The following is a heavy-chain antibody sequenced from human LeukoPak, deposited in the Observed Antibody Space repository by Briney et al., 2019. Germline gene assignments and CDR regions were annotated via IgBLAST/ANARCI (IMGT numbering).Heavy chain of an antibody. J-gene: IGHJ6*03. Sequence: PGGSLRLSCAASGFSFSDYNMHWVRQAPGKGLEWMAVISYNGINEYYADSVKGRFTISRDNSKNTVYLQMNSLRVDDTAVYYCAKDRQRGNYFRNYYYYMDVWGKGTTVTVSS. CDR2: ISYNGINE. V-gene: IGHV3-30*18. CDR1: GFSFSDYN. D-gene: IGHD1-26*01. CDR3: AKDRQRGNYFRNYYYYMDV.